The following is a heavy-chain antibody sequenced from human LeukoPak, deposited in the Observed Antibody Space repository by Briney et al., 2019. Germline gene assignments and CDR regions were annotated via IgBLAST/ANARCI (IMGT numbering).Heavy chain of an antibody. CDR2: IYYSGST. V-gene: IGHV4-61*01. CDR3: ARDDSSGWAFDY. Sequence: KASETLSLTCTVSGYSISSGYYWGWIRQPPGKGLEWIGYIYYSGSTNYNPSLKSRVTISVDTSKNQFSLKLSSVTAADTAVYYCARDDSSGWAFDYWGQGTLVTVSS. J-gene: IGHJ4*02. D-gene: IGHD3-22*01. CDR1: GYSISSGYY.